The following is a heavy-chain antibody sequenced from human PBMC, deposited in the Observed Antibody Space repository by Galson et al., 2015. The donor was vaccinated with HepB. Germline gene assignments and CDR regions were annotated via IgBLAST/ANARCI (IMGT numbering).Heavy chain of an antibody. V-gene: IGHV1-3*01. CDR2: INAGNGNT. CDR3: ARDLEEWFGELPRYGMDV. D-gene: IGHD3-10*01. Sequence: SVKVSCKASGYTFTSYAMHWVRQAPGQRLEWMGWINAGNGNTKYSQKFQGRVTITRDTSASTAYMELSSLRSEDTAVYYCARDLEEWFGELPRYGMDVWGQGTTVTVSS. J-gene: IGHJ6*02. CDR1: GYTFTSYA.